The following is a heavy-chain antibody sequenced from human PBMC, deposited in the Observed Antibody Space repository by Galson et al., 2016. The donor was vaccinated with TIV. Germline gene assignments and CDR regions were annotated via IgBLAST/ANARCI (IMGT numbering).Heavy chain of an antibody. CDR2: IIPILGIA. CDR3: ARGTEVGATAYWYFDL. Sequence: SVKVSCKASGGTFSNYAINWVRQAPGQGLEWMGRIIPILGIANYAEKIQGRATITADKSTSTAYMELSSLRSDDTAVYYCARGTEVGATAYWYFDLWGRGTLVTVSS. V-gene: IGHV1-69*04. CDR1: GGTFSNYA. D-gene: IGHD1-26*01. J-gene: IGHJ2*01.